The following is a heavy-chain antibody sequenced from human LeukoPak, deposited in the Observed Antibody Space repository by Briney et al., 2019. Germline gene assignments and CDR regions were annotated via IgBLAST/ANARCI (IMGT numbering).Heavy chain of an antibody. Sequence: GASVKVSCKTSGYTFTDYHLHWVRQAPGQGLEWMGWISAYNGNTNYAQKLQGRVTMTTDTSTSTAYMELRSLRSDDTAVYYCARDCLEISMVRGVGWFDPWGQGTLVTVSS. D-gene: IGHD3-10*01. CDR2: ISAYNGNT. CDR1: GYTFTDYH. V-gene: IGHV1-18*04. CDR3: ARDCLEISMVRGVGWFDP. J-gene: IGHJ5*02.